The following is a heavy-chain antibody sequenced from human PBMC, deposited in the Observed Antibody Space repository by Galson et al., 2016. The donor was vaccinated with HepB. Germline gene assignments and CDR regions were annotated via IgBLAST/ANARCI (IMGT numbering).Heavy chain of an antibody. V-gene: IGHV5-51*01. D-gene: IGHD3-10*01. J-gene: IGHJ4*02. Sequence: QSGAEVKKPGESLKISCKASGYSFAPYWIGWVRQMPGKGLEWMGIIYPDDSDTRYTPSFQGQVTISADKSTTTAYLQWRSLKASDTAMYYCARHPSLGSGSYFDYWGQGTLVTVSS. CDR1: GYSFAPYW. CDR3: ARHPSLGSGSYFDY. CDR2: IYPDDSDT.